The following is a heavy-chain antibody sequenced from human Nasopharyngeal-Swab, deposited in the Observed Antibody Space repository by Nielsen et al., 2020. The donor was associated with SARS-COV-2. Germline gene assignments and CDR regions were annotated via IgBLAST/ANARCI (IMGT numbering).Heavy chain of an antibody. Sequence: GESLKISCAASGFTFSSYWMHWVRQAPGKGLEWVANIKQDGSEKYYVDSVKGRFTISRDNAKNSLYLQMNSLRAEGTAVYYCARDLDYYDSSGYDYWGQGTLVTVSS. CDR1: GFTFSSYW. D-gene: IGHD3-22*01. J-gene: IGHJ4*02. CDR2: IKQDGSEK. V-gene: IGHV3-7*01. CDR3: ARDLDYYDSSGYDY.